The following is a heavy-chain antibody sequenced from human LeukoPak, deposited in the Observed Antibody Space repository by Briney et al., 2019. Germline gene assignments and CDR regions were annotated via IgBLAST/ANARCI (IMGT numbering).Heavy chain of an antibody. CDR2: ISWNSGSI. V-gene: IGHV3-9*01. CDR3: AKDMSVAGSLYYYYYGMDV. J-gene: IGHJ6*02. Sequence: HPGGSLRLSCAASGFTFDDYAMHWVRQAPGKGLEWVSGISWNSGSIGYADSVKGRFTISRDNAKNSLYLQMNSLRAEDTALYYCAKDMSVAGSLYYYYYGMDVWGQGTTVTVSS. D-gene: IGHD6-19*01. CDR1: GFTFDDYA.